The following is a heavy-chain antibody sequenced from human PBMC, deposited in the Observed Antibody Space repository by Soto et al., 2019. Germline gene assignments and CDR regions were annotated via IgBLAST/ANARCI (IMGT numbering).Heavy chain of an antibody. CDR1: GGSISSSSYY. Sequence: QLQLQESGPGLVKPSETLSLTCTVSGGSISSSSYYWGWIRQPPGKGLEWIGSIHYSGYTYYNPSLKSRVTISVDTSKHQFSLKLSSVTAADTAVYYCGRLVYDSSGYRPGWGQGTLVTVSS. D-gene: IGHD3-22*01. CDR3: GRLVYDSSGYRPG. CDR2: IHYSGYT. V-gene: IGHV4-39*01. J-gene: IGHJ4*02.